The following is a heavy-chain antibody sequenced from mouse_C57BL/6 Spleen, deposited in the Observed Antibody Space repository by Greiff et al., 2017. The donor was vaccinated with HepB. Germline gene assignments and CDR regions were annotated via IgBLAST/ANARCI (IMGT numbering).Heavy chain of an antibody. D-gene: IGHD1-1*01. CDR1: GFSLTSYG. J-gene: IGHJ4*01. V-gene: IGHV2-5*01. CDR2: IWRGGST. CDR3: AKSDYYGSSYWDYYAMDY. Sequence: VQLQQSGPGLVQPSQSLSITCTVSGFSLTSYGVHWVRQSPGKGLEWLGVIWRGGSTDYNAAFMSRLSITKDNSKSQVFFKMNSLQADDTDIYYCAKSDYYGSSYWDYYAMDYWGQGTSVTVSS.